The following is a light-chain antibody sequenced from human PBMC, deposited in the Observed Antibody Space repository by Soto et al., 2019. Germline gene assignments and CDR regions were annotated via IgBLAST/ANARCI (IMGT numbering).Light chain of an antibody. V-gene: IGLV2-11*01. CDR2: DVT. CDR1: SADIGGYDF. Sequence: QSALTQPRSVSGSPGQSVTISCTGTSADIGGYDFVSWYQQDPGKAPKLMIYDVTKRPSGVPERFSGSKSGNTASLSISGLQAEDEADYYCSSFAGSHVAFGGGTKLTVL. J-gene: IGLJ2*01. CDR3: SSFAGSHVA.